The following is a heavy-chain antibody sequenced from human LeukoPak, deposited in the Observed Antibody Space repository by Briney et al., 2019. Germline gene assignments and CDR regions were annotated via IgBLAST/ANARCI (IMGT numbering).Heavy chain of an antibody. J-gene: IGHJ3*02. CDR1: GFTFSSYA. CDR3: ARNCGGDCYSGHDAFDI. D-gene: IGHD2-21*02. CDR2: ISYDGSNK. Sequence: GGSLRLSCAASGFTFSSYAMHWVRQAPGKGLEWVAVISYDGSNKYYADSVKGRFTISRDNSKNTLYLQMNSLRAEDTAVYYCARNCGGDCYSGHDAFDIWGQGTMVTVSS. V-gene: IGHV3-30*04.